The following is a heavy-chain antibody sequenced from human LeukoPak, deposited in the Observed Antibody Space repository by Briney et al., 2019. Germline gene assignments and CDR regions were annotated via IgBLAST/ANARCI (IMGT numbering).Heavy chain of an antibody. CDR2: INPSGGST. J-gene: IGHJ4*02. Sequence: ASVKVSRKASGYTFTSYYMHWVRQAPGQGLEWMGIINPSGGSTSYAQKFQGRVTMTRDTSTSTAYMELRSLRSDDTAVYYCARVVGGSAYYDSSGYTFDYWGQGTLVTVSS. CDR3: ARVVGGSAYYDSSGYTFDY. V-gene: IGHV1-46*01. CDR1: GYTFTSYY. D-gene: IGHD3-22*01.